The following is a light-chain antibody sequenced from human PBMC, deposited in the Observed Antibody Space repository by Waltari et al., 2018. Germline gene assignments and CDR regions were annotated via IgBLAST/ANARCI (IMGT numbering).Light chain of an antibody. J-gene: IGLJ3*02. CDR2: EAN. CDR3: CSYADSNTWV. V-gene: IGLV2-23*01. CDR1: SSDFGNYNL. Sequence: QSALTQPASVSGSPGQSITISCTGTSSDFGNYNLVSWYQRHPGKPPKLKIYEANKRPSDISNHFSASKSGNTASLTISGLQAEDEADYFCCSYADSNTWVFGGGTRLTVL.